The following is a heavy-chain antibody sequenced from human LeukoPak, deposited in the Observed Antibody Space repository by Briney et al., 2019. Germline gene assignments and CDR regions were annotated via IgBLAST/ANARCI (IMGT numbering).Heavy chain of an antibody. CDR1: GGSISSSSYY. Sequence: SETLSLTCTVSGGSISSSSYYWGWIRQPPGKGLEWIGSIYYSGSTYYNPSLKSRATISVDTSKNQFSLKLSSVTAADTAVYYCARATHYDFWSGDAFDIWGQGTMVTVSS. CDR2: IYYSGST. J-gene: IGHJ3*02. D-gene: IGHD3-3*01. CDR3: ARATHYDFWSGDAFDI. V-gene: IGHV4-39*07.